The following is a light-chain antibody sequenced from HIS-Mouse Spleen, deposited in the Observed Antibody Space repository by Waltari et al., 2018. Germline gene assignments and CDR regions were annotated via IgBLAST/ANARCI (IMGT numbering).Light chain of an antibody. V-gene: IGKV1-9*01. J-gene: IGKJ1*01. CDR3: QQLNRYPPT. CDR2: AAS. CDR1: QGISSY. Sequence: DIQLTQSPSFLSASVGDRVTITCLASQGISSYLAWYQQKPWKAPKLLIYAASTLQSGVPSRFSGSGSGTEFTLTISSLQPEDFATYYCQQLNRYPPTFGQGTKVEIK.